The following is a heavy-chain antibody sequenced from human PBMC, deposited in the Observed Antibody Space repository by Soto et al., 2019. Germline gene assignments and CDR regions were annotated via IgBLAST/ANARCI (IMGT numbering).Heavy chain of an antibody. D-gene: IGHD5-18*01. V-gene: IGHV3-7*01. Sequence: PGGSLRLSCAASGFTFSSSWMNWVRQAPGKGLEWVAGIKEDGSEKYYLDFVKGRFTISRDNVENSLYLQMNSLRGEDTAVYFCARDRGYSCFDYWGLGTLVTVSS. CDR1: GFTFSSSW. J-gene: IGHJ4*02. CDR3: ARDRGYSCFDY. CDR2: IKEDGSEK.